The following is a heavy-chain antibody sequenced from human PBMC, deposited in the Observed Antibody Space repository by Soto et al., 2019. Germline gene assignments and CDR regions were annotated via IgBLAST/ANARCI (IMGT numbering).Heavy chain of an antibody. D-gene: IGHD3-16*02. CDR3: TPEGLRLGELSFYY. CDR2: IKSKTDGGTT. Sequence: GGSLRLSCAASGFTFSNAWMSWVRQAPGKWLEWVGRIKSKTDGGTTDYAAPVKGRFTISRDDSKNTLYLQMNSLKTEDTAVYYCTPEGLRLGELSFYYRGQGTLVTVSS. V-gene: IGHV3-15*01. CDR1: GFTFSNAW. J-gene: IGHJ4*02.